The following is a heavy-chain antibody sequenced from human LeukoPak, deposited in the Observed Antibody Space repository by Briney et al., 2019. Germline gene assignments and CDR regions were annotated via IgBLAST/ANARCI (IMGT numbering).Heavy chain of an antibody. CDR1: GFTFSDYY. V-gene: IGHV3-11*04. CDR2: ISSSGSTI. CDR3: ARDFGTIYSSSWFDP. J-gene: IGHJ5*02. Sequence: PGGSLRLSCAASGFTFSDYYMSWIRQAPGKGLEWVSYISSSGSTIYYADSVKGRFTISRDNAKNSLYLQMNSLRAEDTAVYYCARDFGTIYSSSWFDPWGQGTLVTVSS. D-gene: IGHD6-13*01.